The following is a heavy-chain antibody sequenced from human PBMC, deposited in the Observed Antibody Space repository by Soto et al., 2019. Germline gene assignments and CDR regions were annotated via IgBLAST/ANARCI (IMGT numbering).Heavy chain of an antibody. Sequence: QVQLVQSGAEVKKTGSSVKVSCKTSGGTFSTFGISWVRQAPGQGLEWMGGIIPFFGTAEYSPKFEDRITITADETTNTVYRGMRRLTSEDTDIYCYARTALMDARDKYHYDFWGQGALVTVSS. J-gene: IGHJ4*02. CDR3: ARTALMDARDKYHYDF. D-gene: IGHD2-8*01. CDR1: GGTFSTFG. V-gene: IGHV1-69*01. CDR2: IIPFFGTA.